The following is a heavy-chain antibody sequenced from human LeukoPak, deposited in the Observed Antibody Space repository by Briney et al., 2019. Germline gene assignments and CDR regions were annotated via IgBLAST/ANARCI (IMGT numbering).Heavy chain of an antibody. Sequence: GGSLRLSCAASGFTFNIYAMHWVRQAPGKGLEWVTLISYDGYKKYYADSVKGRFTISRDNSRTTVYLQMNSLRPEDAAVYYCARGRGYSGYDYLDYWGQGTLVTVSS. CDR2: ISYDGYKK. CDR1: GFTFNIYA. V-gene: IGHV3-30-3*01. D-gene: IGHD5-12*01. J-gene: IGHJ4*02. CDR3: ARGRGYSGYDYLDY.